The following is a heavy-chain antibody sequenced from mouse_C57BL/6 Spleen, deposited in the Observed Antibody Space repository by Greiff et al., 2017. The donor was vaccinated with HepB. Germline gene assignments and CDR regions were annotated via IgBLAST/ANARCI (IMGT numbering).Heavy chain of an antibody. D-gene: IGHD1-1*01. CDR1: GYTFTSYW. V-gene: IGHV1-52*01. CDR2: IDPSDSET. Sequence: VQLQQPGAELVRPGSSVKLSCKASGYTFTSYWMHWVKQRPIQGLEWIGNIDPSDSETHYNQKFKDKATLTVDKSSSTAYMQLSSLTSEDSAVYYCARGEYCGSYGYFDVWGTGTTVTVSS. J-gene: IGHJ1*03. CDR3: ARGEYCGSYGYFDV.